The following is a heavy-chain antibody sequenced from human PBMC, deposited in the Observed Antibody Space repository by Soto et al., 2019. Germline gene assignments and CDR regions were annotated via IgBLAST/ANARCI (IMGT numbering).Heavy chain of an antibody. J-gene: IGHJ4*02. D-gene: IGHD2-15*01. CDR1: GGSVSRGGYY. CDR3: VRGGRDSWPTIVFDY. V-gene: IGHV4-31*03. CDR2: VYATGST. Sequence: QVQLQESGPGLVKPSQTLSLTCSVSGGSVSRGGYYWSWIRQLPGKGLEWIGYVYATGSTLYNPSLQSRVTMSIDKSKNQFSLKMNSATAADTAVYYCVRGGRDSWPTIVFDYWGQGSLVTVSS.